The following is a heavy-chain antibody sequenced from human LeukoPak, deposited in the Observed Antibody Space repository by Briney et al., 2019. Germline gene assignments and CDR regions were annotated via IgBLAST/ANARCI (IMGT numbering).Heavy chain of an antibody. V-gene: IGHV3-23*01. J-gene: IGHJ4*02. CDR1: GFTFSSYA. CDR2: TGGSGGYT. D-gene: IGHD3-9*01. Sequence: PGGSLRLSCAASGFTFSSYAMSWVRQAPGKGLEWVSATGGSGGYTFYADSVKGRFTISRDNAKNSLYLQMNSLRAEDTAVYYCARPSSYDILTGYYDYWGQGTLVTVSS. CDR3: ARPSSYDILTGYYDY.